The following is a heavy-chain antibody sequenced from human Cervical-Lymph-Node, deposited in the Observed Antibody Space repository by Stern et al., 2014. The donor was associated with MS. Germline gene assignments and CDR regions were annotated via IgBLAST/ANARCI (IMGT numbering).Heavy chain of an antibody. J-gene: IGHJ4*02. CDR2: IHPHSGGT. D-gene: IGHD6-13*01. Sequence: VQLVQSGAEVKKLGASVKVSCKASGYTFTGYFMHWVRQAPGQGLEWMGRIHPHSGGTEYAQTFQGRVAMTRDTSISTAYMELSRLRSDDKAVYYCARSAIEIAAPGHFDYWGQGTLVTVSS. CDR3: ARSAIEIAAPGHFDY. V-gene: IGHV1-2*06. CDR1: GYTFTGYF.